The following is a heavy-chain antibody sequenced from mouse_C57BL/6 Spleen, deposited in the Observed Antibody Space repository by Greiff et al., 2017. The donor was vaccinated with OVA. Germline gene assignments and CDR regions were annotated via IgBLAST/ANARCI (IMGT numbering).Heavy chain of an antibody. CDR3: ARRVWLLLYFDY. CDR2: INPNNGGT. D-gene: IGHD2-3*01. J-gene: IGHJ2*01. V-gene: IGHV1-18*01. Sequence: VQLQQSGPELVKPGASVKIPCKASGYTFTDYNMDWVKQSHGKSLEWIGDINPNNGGTIYNQKFKGKATLTVDKSSSTAYMELRSLTSEDTAVYYCARRVWLLLYFDYWGQGTTLTVSS. CDR1: GYTFTDYN.